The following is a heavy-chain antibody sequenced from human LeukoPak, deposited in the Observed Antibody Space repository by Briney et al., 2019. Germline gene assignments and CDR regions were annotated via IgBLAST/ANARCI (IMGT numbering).Heavy chain of an antibody. CDR3: AREAWNLREARPDYYYYMDV. D-gene: IGHD1-1*01. V-gene: IGHV1-2*03. CDR1: GYTFTGYY. Sequence: LGASVKVSCKASGYTFTGYYMHWVRQAPGQGLEWMGWINPNSGGTNYAQRFQGRVTMTRDTSISTAYMELGRLRSDDTAVYYCAREAWNLREARPDYYYYMDVWGKGTTVTVSS. CDR2: INPNSGGT. J-gene: IGHJ6*03.